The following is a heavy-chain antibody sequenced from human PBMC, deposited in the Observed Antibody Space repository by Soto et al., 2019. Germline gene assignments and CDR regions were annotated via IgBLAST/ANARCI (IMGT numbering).Heavy chain of an antibody. Sequence: GGSLRLSCAASGFTVSSNYMSWVRQAPGKGLEWVSVIYSGGSTYYTDSVKGRFTISRHNSKNTLYLQMNSLRAEDTALYYCASGRWYSSSWCYFDYWGQGTLVTVSS. J-gene: IGHJ4*02. CDR3: ASGRWYSSSWCYFDY. CDR2: IYSGGST. D-gene: IGHD6-13*01. CDR1: GFTVSSNY. V-gene: IGHV3-53*04.